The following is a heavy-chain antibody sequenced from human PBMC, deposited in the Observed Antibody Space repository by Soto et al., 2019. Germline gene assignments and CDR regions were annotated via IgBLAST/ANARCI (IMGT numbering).Heavy chain of an antibody. CDR1: GGSISSYY. CDR2: IYYSGTT. CDR3: ARHVPYCSDSSHCAYGLDV. J-gene: IGHJ6*02. D-gene: IGHD2-15*01. V-gene: IGHV4-59*08. Sequence: QVQLQESGPGLVRPSETLSLICTVSGGSISSYYWSWIRQPPGKGLEWIGYIYYSGTTRYNPSLKSRVTRSVDTSKTQFSLKLSSLTAADTAVYHCARHVPYCSDSSHCAYGLDVWGQGTTVTVSS.